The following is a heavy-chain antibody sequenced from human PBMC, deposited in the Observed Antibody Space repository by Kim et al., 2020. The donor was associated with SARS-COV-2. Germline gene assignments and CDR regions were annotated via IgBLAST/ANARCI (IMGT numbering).Heavy chain of an antibody. D-gene: IGHD3-16*02. J-gene: IGHJ6*01. CDR1: GFTFSDYY. Sequence: GGSLRLSCAASGFTFSDYYMSWIRQAPGKGLEWVSYIRSSSSYTYYADSVKGRFTISRDNAKNSLYLQMNSLRAEDTAVYYCARVGYDYVWGSYRDYYYYYGRAVGGQGTTVTVSS. CDR2: IRSSSSYT. V-gene: IGHV3-11*05. CDR3: ARVGYDYVWGSYRDYYYYYGRAV.